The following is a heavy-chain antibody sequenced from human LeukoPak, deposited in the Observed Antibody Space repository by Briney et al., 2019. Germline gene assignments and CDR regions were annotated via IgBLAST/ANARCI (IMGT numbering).Heavy chain of an antibody. CDR1: GFTFGDYA. Sequence: GGSLRLSCTASGFTFGDYAMSWVRQAPGKGLEWVGIIRSKAYGGTTEYAASVKGRVTISRDDSKSIAYLQMNSLKTEDTAVYYCTRDVGAPEDGYWYFDLWGRGTLVTVSS. CDR2: IRSKAYGGTT. J-gene: IGHJ2*01. D-gene: IGHD1-26*01. CDR3: TRDVGAPEDGYWYFDL. V-gene: IGHV3-49*04.